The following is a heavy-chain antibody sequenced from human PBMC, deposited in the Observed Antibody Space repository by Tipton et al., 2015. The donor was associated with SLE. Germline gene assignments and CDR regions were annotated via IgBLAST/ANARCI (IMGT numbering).Heavy chain of an antibody. J-gene: IGHJ4*02. CDR1: GGSISSSSYY. CDR3: ARDIEAPGDFLYFDY. Sequence: TLSLTCTVSGGSISSSSYYWSWIRQPPGKGPEWIGEINHSGSTNYNPSLKSRVTMSVDTSKNHFSLKLTSVIAADTAVYYCARDIEAPGDFLYFDYWGQGILVTVSS. D-gene: IGHD7-27*01. V-gene: IGHV4-39*02. CDR2: INHSGST.